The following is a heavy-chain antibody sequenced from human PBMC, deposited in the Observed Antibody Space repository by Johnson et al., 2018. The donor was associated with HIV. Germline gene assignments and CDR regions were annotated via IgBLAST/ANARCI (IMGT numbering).Heavy chain of an antibody. Sequence: VQLVESGGGLVKPGGSLRLSCAASGFTFSNAWMSWVRQAPGKGLEWVGRLKSKTDGGTTDYAAPVKGRFTISRDDSKNTLYLQMNSLKTEDTAVYYCTTDLGYYDSSGDAFDIWGQGTMVTVSS. CDR3: TTDLGYYDSSGDAFDI. CDR2: LKSKTDGGTT. D-gene: IGHD3-22*01. J-gene: IGHJ3*02. CDR1: GFTFSNAW. V-gene: IGHV3-15*01.